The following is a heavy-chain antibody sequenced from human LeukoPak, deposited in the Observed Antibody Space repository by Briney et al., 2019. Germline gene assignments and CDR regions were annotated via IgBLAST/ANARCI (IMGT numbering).Heavy chain of an antibody. CDR3: ARVGLGKSAFDI. Sequence: GGSLRLSCAASGFTFSSYSMTWVRQAPGKGLEWVSYITSSSSTINYADSVKGRFTISRDNAKNSVYLQMNNLRAEDTAVYYCARVGLGKSAFDIWGQGTMVTVSS. CDR2: ITSSSSTI. V-gene: IGHV3-48*01. CDR1: GFTFSSYS. J-gene: IGHJ3*02.